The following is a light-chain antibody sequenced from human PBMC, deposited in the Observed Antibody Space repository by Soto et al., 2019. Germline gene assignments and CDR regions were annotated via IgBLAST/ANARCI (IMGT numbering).Light chain of an antibody. CDR2: DVS. V-gene: IGKV1-5*01. Sequence: DIQLPQSPSTLSASIGDRVTITCRASQSINGRLAWYQQKPGRPPKLLIYDVSFLESGVPSRFSGSGSGTDFNLTISSLRPDDFATFYCQQYKVYPYTFGQGTRL. CDR3: QQYKVYPYT. J-gene: IGKJ2*01. CDR1: QSINGR.